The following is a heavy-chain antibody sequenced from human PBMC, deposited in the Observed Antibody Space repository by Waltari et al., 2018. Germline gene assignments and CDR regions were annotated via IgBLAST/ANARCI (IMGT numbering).Heavy chain of an antibody. V-gene: IGHV4-59*01. CDR1: GGSISSNS. Sequence: QVQLQESAPGLVKPSETLSLTFTVSGGSISSNSWRWIRQPPGKGPEWIGYIYYSGSTNYNPSLKSRVTISVDTSKNQFSLKLSSVTAADTAVYYCARVAGDAHYYYMDVWGKGTTVTVSS. CDR2: IYYSGST. D-gene: IGHD2-21*01. J-gene: IGHJ6*03. CDR3: ARVAGDAHYYYMDV.